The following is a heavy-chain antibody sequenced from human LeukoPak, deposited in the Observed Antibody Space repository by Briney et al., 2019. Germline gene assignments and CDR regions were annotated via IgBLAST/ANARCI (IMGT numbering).Heavy chain of an antibody. D-gene: IGHD1-1*01. Sequence: GASVKVSCKASGYTFTGYYMHWVRQAPGQGLEWMGWINPNSGGTNYAQKFQGWVTMTRDTSISTAYMELSSLRSEDTAVYYCARLDDRYFDYWGQGTLVTVSS. J-gene: IGHJ4*02. CDR1: GYTFTGYY. CDR2: INPNSGGT. V-gene: IGHV1-2*04. CDR3: ARLDDRYFDY.